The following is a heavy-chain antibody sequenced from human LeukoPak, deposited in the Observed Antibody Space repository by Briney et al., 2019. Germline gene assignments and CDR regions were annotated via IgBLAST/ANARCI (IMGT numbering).Heavy chain of an antibody. CDR1: GFTFSSYA. J-gene: IGHJ4*02. CDR2: LSGSGGST. V-gene: IGHV3-23*01. D-gene: IGHD3-16*02. CDR3: AKVGYVWGSYRYSVVDY. Sequence: GGSLRLSCAASGFTFSSYAMSWVRQAPGKGLEWVSALSGSGGSTYYADSVKGRFTISRDNSKNTLYLQMNSLRAEDTAVYYCAKVGYVWGSYRYSVVDYWGQGTLVTVSS.